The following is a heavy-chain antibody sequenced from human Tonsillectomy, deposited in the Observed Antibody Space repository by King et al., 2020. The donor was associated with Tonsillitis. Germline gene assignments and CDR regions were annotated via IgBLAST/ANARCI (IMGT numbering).Heavy chain of an antibody. V-gene: IGHV4-31*03. Sequence: VQLQESGPGLVKPSQTLSLTCTVSGCSISSGRYYWSWIRQHPGKGLEWIGYIYYSGRTYYNPSPKGRVIISVDTSNNPFSLKLSSVTAADTAVYYCAKGWIKLWLQDWGQGTLVTVTS. CDR2: IYYSGRT. CDR3: AKGWIKLWLQD. CDR1: GCSISSGRYY. J-gene: IGHJ4*02. D-gene: IGHD5-18*01.